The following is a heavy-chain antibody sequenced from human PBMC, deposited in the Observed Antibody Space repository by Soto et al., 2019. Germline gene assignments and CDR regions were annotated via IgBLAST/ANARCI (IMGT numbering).Heavy chain of an antibody. CDR3: ARRLQLRWFDP. Sequence: SETLSLTCTVSGGSVSSGSYYWSWIRQPPGKGLEWIGYIYYSGSTNYNPSLKSRVTISVDTSKNQFSLKLSSVTAADTAVYCCARRLQLRWFDPWGQGTLVTVS. CDR1: GGSVSSGSYY. CDR2: IYYSGST. D-gene: IGHD2-2*01. V-gene: IGHV4-61*01. J-gene: IGHJ5*02.